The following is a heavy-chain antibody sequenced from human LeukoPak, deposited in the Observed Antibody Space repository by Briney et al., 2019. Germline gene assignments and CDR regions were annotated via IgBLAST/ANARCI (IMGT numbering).Heavy chain of an antibody. CDR3: ARGLYCSSTSCYPYYYYGMDV. V-gene: IGHV3-30-3*01. CDR1: GFTFSSNA. J-gene: IGHJ6*02. Sequence: PGGSLRLSCAASGFTFSSNAMHWVRQAPGKGLEWVAVISYDGSNKYYADSAKGRFTISRDNSKNTLYLQMNSLRAEDTAVYYCARGLYCSSTSCYPYYYYGMDVWGQGTTVTVSS. D-gene: IGHD2-2*01. CDR2: ISYDGSNK.